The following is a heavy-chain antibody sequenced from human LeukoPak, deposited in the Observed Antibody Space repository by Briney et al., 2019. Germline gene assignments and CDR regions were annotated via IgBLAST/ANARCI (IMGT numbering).Heavy chain of an antibody. CDR2: INPNSGGT. Sequence: ASVKVSCKASGYTFTGYYMHWVRQAPGQGLEWMGWINPNSGGTNYAQKFQGRVTMTRDTSISTAYMELSRLRSDDTAVYYYARDFTVIRYYGSGSYLGYWGQGTLVTVSS. J-gene: IGHJ4*02. D-gene: IGHD3-10*01. V-gene: IGHV1-2*02. CDR1: GYTFTGYY. CDR3: ARDFTVIRYYGSGSYLGY.